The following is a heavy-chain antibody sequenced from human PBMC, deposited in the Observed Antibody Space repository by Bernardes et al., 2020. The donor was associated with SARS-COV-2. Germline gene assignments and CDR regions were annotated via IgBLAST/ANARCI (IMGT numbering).Heavy chain of an antibody. D-gene: IGHD3-10*01. Sequence: ASVKVSCKASGYTFTSLGMNWVRQAPGQGLEWMGWITTTTGSPMYAQGFTGRFVFSLDTSVSTAYLQISSLKAEDTAVYYCARRLWFGETEYNWFDPWGQGTLVTGSS. CDR3: ARRLWFGETEYNWFDP. V-gene: IGHV7-4-1*02. J-gene: IGHJ5*02. CDR1: GYTFTSLG. CDR2: ITTTTGSP.